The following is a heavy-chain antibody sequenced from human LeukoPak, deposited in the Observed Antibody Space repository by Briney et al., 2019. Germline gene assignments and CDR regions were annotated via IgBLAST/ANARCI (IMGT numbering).Heavy chain of an antibody. J-gene: IGHJ6*02. V-gene: IGHV3-49*03. CDR3: TRDRETALVVAATTYYYYYGMDV. CDR2: IRSKAYGGTT. CDR1: GFTFGDYA. Sequence: GGSLRLSCTASGFTFGDYAMSWFRQAPGKGLEWVGFIRSKAYGGTTEYAASVKGRFTISRDDSKSIAYLQMNSLKTEDTAVYYCTRDRETALVVAATTYYYYYGMDVWGQGTTVTVSS. D-gene: IGHD2-15*01.